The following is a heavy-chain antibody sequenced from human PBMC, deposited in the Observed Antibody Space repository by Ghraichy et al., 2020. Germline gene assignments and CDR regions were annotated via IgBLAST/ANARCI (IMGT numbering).Heavy chain of an antibody. J-gene: IGHJ1*01. D-gene: IGHD4-23*01. Sequence: GGSLRLSCTVSGFTVSDNYMTWVRQAPGKGLEWVSIIYSGGSNYYADSVKGRFTVSRDNSKNTLFLHMNTLRGDDKAVYYCATPVGTAGAWGQGTLVTVSS. CDR3: ATPVGTAGA. CDR2: IYSGGSN. V-gene: IGHV3-53*01. CDR1: GFTVSDNY.